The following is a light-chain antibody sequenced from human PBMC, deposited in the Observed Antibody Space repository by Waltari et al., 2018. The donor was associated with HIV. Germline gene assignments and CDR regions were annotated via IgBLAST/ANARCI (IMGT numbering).Light chain of an antibody. Sequence: QSVLTQPPSASGTPGQRVTISCSGRSSTIGSNYVYWYQHLPGTTPKLLIYRHTQRPSSVPDRFSGSKSGTSASLAISGLRSEDEADYYCAAWDDSLSPHVVFGAGTKLTVL. CDR2: RHT. V-gene: IGLV1-47*01. CDR3: AAWDDSLSPHVV. CDR1: SSTIGSNY. J-gene: IGLJ2*01.